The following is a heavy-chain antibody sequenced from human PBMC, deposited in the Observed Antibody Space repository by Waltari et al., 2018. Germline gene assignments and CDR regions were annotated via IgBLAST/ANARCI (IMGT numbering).Heavy chain of an antibody. D-gene: IGHD6-13*01. CDR1: DYSIRNGYF. J-gene: IGHJ6*01. Sequence: VHLQESGPGLVKPSETLSLTCGVSDYSIRNGYFWGWDRQPPGKGLEWIGSWYRSGSTYYNPSLQSRVTISADTSKNQFSLNLTSVTAADTAVYYCARVSSSWYLGDYFYYGVDVWGQGATVTVSS. CDR3: ARVSSSWYLGDYFYYGVDV. V-gene: IGHV4-38-2*01. CDR2: WYRSGST.